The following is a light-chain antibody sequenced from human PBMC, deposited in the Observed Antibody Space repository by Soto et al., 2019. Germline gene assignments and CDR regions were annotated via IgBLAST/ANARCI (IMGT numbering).Light chain of an antibody. J-gene: IGKJ5*01. CDR2: AAS. V-gene: IGKV1-9*01. CDR1: QGIGSY. CDR3: QQYYNWPRT. Sequence: IQLTQSPSSLSASVGDRVTITCRASQGIGSYFAWYQQKPGKAPKLLIYAASTLRSGVPSRFSGSGSGTDFTLTISSLQPEDFATYYCQQYYNWPRTFGQGTRLEIQ.